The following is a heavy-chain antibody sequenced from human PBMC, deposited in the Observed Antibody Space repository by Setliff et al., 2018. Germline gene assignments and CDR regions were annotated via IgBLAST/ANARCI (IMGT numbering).Heavy chain of an antibody. V-gene: IGHV4-31*03. J-gene: IGHJ2*01. CDR1: GGSISSGGYY. CDR2: IYYSGST. D-gene: IGHD7-27*01. CDR3: SRALILGWPRDYWYFDL. Sequence: SETLSLTCTVSGGSISSGGYYWSWIRQHPGKGLEWIGYIYYSGSTYYNPSLKSRVTISVDTSKNQFSLKLSSVTAADTAVYYCSRALILGWPRDYWYFDLWGRGTLVTVSS.